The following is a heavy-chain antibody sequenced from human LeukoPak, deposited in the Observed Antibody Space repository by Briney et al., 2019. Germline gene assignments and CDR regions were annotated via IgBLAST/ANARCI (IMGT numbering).Heavy chain of an antibody. CDR1: GFTVTGHY. D-gene: IGHD4-17*01. CDR3: ARQYGDYFDL. CDR2: IYRGDTT. V-gene: IGHV3-53*01. J-gene: IGHJ4*02. Sequence: PGGSLRLSCAASGFTVTGHYMSWVRQAPGEGLEWVSLIYRGDTTYYADSVKGRFTISGDNSKNTPYLQMNNLRDEDTAVYYCARQYGDYFDLWGQGTLVTVSS.